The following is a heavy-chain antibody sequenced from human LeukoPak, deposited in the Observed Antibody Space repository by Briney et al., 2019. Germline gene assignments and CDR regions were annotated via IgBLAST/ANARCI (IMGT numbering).Heavy chain of an antibody. Sequence: GESLKISCKASGYSFTTHWIGWVRQMPGKGLEWMGIIYPGDSDTRYSPSFQGQVTISADKSISTAYLQWSSLKASDTAMYYCARPLVLQHAFDIWGQGTMVTVSS. CDR3: ARPLVLQHAFDI. J-gene: IGHJ3*02. CDR1: GYSFTTHW. CDR2: IYPGDSDT. V-gene: IGHV5-51*01. D-gene: IGHD6-13*01.